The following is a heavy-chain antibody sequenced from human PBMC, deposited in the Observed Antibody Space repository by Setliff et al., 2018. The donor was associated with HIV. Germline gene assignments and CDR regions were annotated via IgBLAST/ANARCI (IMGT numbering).Heavy chain of an antibody. V-gene: IGHV1-18*01. D-gene: IGHD2-21*02. J-gene: IGHJ3*01. Sequence: ASVKVSCKASGYTFNDYDYMNTVRQAPGQWLEWMGWISAYNGKTDYAQKFQDRLTMTPDTSTRTVYMELRGLRSDDTAVYYCAREKETCSGGDCWKNAFDVWGQVTMVTVSS. CDR3: AREKETCSGGDCWKNAFDV. CDR1: GYTFNDYD. CDR2: ISAYNGKT.